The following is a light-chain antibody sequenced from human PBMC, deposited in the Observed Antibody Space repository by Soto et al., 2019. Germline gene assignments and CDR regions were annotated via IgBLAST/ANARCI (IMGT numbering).Light chain of an antibody. CDR2: DAS. V-gene: IGKV1-33*01. J-gene: IGKJ1*01. CDR3: QQDNSYSST. Sequence: DIQMTQSPSSLSASVGDRVSITCQASQDISNYLNWYQQKPGKAPKLLIYDASNLERGVPSRFSGSGSGTEFTLTISSLQPDDSATYYCQQDNSYSSTFGQGTKVDI. CDR1: QDISNY.